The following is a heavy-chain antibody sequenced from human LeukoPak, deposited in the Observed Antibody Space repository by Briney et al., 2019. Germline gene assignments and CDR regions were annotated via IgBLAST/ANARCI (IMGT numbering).Heavy chain of an antibody. Sequence: PGGSPRLSCAASGFTFDDYAMHWVRQAPGKGLEWVSGISWNSGSIGYADSVKGRFTISRDNAKNSLYLQMNSLRAEDTALYYCAKDMETGTTDYGMDVWGQGTTVTVSS. J-gene: IGHJ6*02. D-gene: IGHD1-14*01. CDR3: AKDMETGTTDYGMDV. V-gene: IGHV3-9*01. CDR2: ISWNSGSI. CDR1: GFTFDDYA.